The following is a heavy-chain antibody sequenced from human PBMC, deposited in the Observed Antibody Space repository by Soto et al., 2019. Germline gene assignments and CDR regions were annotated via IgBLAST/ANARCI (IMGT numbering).Heavy chain of an antibody. J-gene: IGHJ4*02. CDR3: EKSEKGLVRGGIDY. CDR2: ISYDGSNK. V-gene: IGHV3-30*18. CDR1: GFTFSSYG. Sequence: QVQLVESGGGVVQPGRSLRLSCAASGFTFSSYGMHWVRQAPGKGLEWVAVISYDGSNKYYADSVKGRFTISRDNSKNTLYLQMNSLRAEDTAVYYCEKSEKGLVRGGIDYWGQGTLVTVSS. D-gene: IGHD6-19*01.